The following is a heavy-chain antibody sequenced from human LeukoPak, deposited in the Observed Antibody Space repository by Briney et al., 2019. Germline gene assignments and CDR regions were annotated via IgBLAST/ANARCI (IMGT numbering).Heavy chain of an antibody. D-gene: IGHD4-17*01. Sequence: PSETLSLTCTVSGGSISSGSYYWSWIRQPAGKGLEWIGRIYTSGSTNYNPSLKSRVTMSVDTSKNQFSLKLSSVTAADTAVYYCARALSYGAFDIWGQGTMVTVSS. CDR1: GGSISSGSYY. J-gene: IGHJ3*02. CDR2: IYTSGST. CDR3: ARALSYGAFDI. V-gene: IGHV4-61*02.